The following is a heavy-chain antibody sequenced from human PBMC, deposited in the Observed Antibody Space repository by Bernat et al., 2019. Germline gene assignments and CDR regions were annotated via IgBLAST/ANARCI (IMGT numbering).Heavy chain of an antibody. J-gene: IGHJ3*02. CDR2: IKQDGSEK. Sequence: EVQLVESGGGLVQPGGSLRLSCAASGFTFSSYWMSWVRQAPGKGLEWVANIKQDGSEKYYVDSVKGRFTISRDNAKNSLYLQMNSLRAEDTAVYYCARRWLTIASFAFDIWGQGTMVTVSS. V-gene: IGHV3-7*04. CDR3: ARRWLTIASFAFDI. CDR1: GFTFSSYW. D-gene: IGHD5-24*01.